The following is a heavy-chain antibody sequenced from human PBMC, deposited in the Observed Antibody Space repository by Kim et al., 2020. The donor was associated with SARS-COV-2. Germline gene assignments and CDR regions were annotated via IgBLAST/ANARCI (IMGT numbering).Heavy chain of an antibody. CDR3: ARWRPYYDGVVSSYYYFDL. CDR1: GFAVSSMY. D-gene: IGHD3-22*01. CDR2: IYSGGST. J-gene: IGHJ2*01. V-gene: IGHV3-53*01. Sequence: GGSLRLSCAASGFAVSSMYMSWVRQAPGKGLEWVSVIYSGGSTYYDDSVKGGLTISSKNSKNKLYLQMNSLRAEDAAVYYCARWRPYYDGVVSSYYYFDL.